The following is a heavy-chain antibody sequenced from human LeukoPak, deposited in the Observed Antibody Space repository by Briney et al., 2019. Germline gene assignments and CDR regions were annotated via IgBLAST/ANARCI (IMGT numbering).Heavy chain of an antibody. CDR1: GYTFTSYY. J-gene: IGHJ4*02. D-gene: IGHD6-13*01. CDR2: INPSGGST. V-gene: IGHV1-46*01. CDR3: ARVSGEQQLVRALDY. Sequence: ASVKVSCKASGYTFTSYYMHWVRQAPGQGLEWMGIINPSGGSTSYAQKFQGRVTMTRDTSTSTVYMELSSLRSEDTAVYYCARVSGEQQLVRALDYWGQGTLVTVSS.